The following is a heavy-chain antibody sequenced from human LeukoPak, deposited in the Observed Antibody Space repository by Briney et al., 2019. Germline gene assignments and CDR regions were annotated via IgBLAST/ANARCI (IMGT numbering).Heavy chain of an antibody. J-gene: IGHJ6*03. D-gene: IGHD2-2*01. CDR3: ARGSCSSINCYGSRGYYNYHMDV. Sequence: PGGSLRLSCAASGFTFSDYYMSWIRQAPGKGLEWVSYISSTSTTIYYADSVKGRFTISRDNAKNSLFLQMNSLRAEVTAVYYCARGSCSSINCYGSRGYYNYHMDVWGKGTTVTVSS. CDR2: ISSTSTTI. CDR1: GFTFSDYY. V-gene: IGHV3-11*04.